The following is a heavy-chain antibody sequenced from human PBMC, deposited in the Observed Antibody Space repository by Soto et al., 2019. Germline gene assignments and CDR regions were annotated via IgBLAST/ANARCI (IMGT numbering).Heavy chain of an antibody. Sequence: SETLSLTCTVSGGSISSYYWSWIRQPPGKGLEWIGYIYYSGSTNYNPSLKSRVTISVDTSKNPFSLKLSSVTAADTAVYYCATYGGYVGGYFDYWGQGTLVTVSS. CDR1: GGSISSYY. J-gene: IGHJ4*02. D-gene: IGHD5-12*01. V-gene: IGHV4-59*08. CDR3: ATYGGYVGGYFDY. CDR2: IYYSGST.